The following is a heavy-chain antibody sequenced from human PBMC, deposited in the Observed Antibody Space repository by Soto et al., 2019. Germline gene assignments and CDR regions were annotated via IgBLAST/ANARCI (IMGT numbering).Heavy chain of an antibody. CDR1: GDSFNDYY. V-gene: IGHV1-2*04. D-gene: IGHD5-12*01. Sequence: QVQLVQSGAEVRKPGASVTVSCRSSGDSFNDYYIHWVRQAPGQGSEWMGWINPNGGVTKYAQKFQCWVSMTRDTSIRTVYMQLSRLRSDDTAVYYCAREGGEATATLDYYYFYMDVWGTGTTVTVSS. CDR2: INPNGGVT. CDR3: AREGGEATATLDYYYFYMDV. J-gene: IGHJ6*03.